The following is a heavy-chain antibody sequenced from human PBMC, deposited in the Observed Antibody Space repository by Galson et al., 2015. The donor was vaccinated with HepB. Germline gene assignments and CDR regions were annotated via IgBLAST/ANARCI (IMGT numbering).Heavy chain of an antibody. CDR3: ARLLQFGDRLKWFDP. D-gene: IGHD3-10*01. CDR2: IDPSDSYT. V-gene: IGHV5-10-1*01. CDR1: GYSFTSYW. J-gene: IGHJ5*02. Sequence: QSGAEVKKPGESLRISCKGSGYSFTSYWISWVRQMPGKGLEWMGRIDPSDSYTNYSPSFQGHVTSSADKSISTAYLQWSSLKASDTAMYYCARLLQFGDRLKWFDPWGQGTLVTVSS.